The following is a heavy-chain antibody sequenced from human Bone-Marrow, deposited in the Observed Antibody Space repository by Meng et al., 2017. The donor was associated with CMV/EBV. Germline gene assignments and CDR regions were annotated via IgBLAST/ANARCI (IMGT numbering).Heavy chain of an antibody. CDR1: GGTFSSYA. D-gene: IGHD2-2*02. CDR2: ISAYNGNT. CDR3: ARDPLYCSSTSCYRGGWFDP. V-gene: IGHV1-18*01. J-gene: IGHJ5*02. Sequence: ASVKVSCKASGGTFSSYAISWVRQAPGQGLEWMGWISAYNGNTNYAQKLQGRVTMTTDTSTSTAYMELRSLRSDDTAVYYCARDPLYCSSTSCYRGGWFDPWGQGTRVNVAS.